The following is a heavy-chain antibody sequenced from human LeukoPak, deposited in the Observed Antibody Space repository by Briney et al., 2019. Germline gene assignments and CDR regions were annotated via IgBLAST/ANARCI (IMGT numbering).Heavy chain of an antibody. D-gene: IGHD6-13*01. V-gene: IGHV1-69*13. J-gene: IGHJ4*02. CDR2: IIPIFGTA. CDR1: GGTFSSYA. CDR3: ARGRSSSWYVTYD. Sequence: AASVKVSCTASGGTFSSYAISWVRQAPGQGLEWMGGIIPIFGTANYAQKFQGRVTITADESTSTAYMELSSLRSEDTAVYYCARGRSSSWYVTYDWGQGTLVTVSS.